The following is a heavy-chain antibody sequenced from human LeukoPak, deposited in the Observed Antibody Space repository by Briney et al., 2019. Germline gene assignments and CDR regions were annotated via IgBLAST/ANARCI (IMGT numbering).Heavy chain of an antibody. J-gene: IGHJ4*02. Sequence: TSETLSLTCAVYGGSFSGYYWTWIRQPPGKGLEYIGYIYYSGTTNYNPSLKSRVSISVDTSKNQFSLRLTSVTAADTAVYYCARWDYDSGRRSFDYWGQGTLVTVSS. CDR3: ARWDYDSGRRSFDY. CDR2: IYYSGTT. V-gene: IGHV4-59*08. CDR1: GGSFSGYY. D-gene: IGHD3-22*01.